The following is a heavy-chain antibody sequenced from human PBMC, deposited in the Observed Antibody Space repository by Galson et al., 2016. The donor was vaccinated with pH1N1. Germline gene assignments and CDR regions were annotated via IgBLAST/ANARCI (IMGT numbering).Heavy chain of an antibody. CDR1: GYRFSSSW. J-gene: IGHJ3*02. Sequence: QSGAEVKKPGESLKISCKGSGYRFSSSWIGWVRQMPGKGLEWMGIIYLGGSLIRYRLSFQGQVTISADKSVNIVYLEWGSLKASDTAMYYCARQNDYGDYRGDAFDIWGQGTMVTVSS. CDR3: ARQNDYGDYRGDAFDI. D-gene: IGHD4-17*01. CDR2: IYLGGSLI. V-gene: IGHV5-51*01.